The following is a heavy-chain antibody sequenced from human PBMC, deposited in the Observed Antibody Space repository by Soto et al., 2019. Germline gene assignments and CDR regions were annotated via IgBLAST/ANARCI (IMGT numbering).Heavy chain of an antibody. CDR1: GGSISSYY. Sequence: QVQLQESGPGLVKPSETLSLPCTVSGGSISSYYWSWIRQPAGKGLEWIGRIYTSGSTNYNPSLKSRVTMSVDTSKNQFALKLSSVTAADTAVYYCARVGCTNGVCYGEDAFDIWGQGTMVTVSS. J-gene: IGHJ3*02. CDR3: ARVGCTNGVCYGEDAFDI. V-gene: IGHV4-4*07. D-gene: IGHD2-8*01. CDR2: IYTSGST.